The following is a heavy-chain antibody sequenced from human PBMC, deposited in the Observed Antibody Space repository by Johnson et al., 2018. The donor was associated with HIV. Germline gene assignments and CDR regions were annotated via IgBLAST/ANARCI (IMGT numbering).Heavy chain of an antibody. D-gene: IGHD1-1*01. CDR2: ISSSGSTI. CDR1: GFTFSDYY. V-gene: IGHV3-11*04. Sequence: QVQLVESGGGLVQPGGSLRLSCAASGFTFSDYYMNWIRQAPGKGLDWVSYISSSGSTIYYADSVKGRFTISRDTAKNSLYLQMNSLRAEDTAVYYCTGGGCCLTLDDAFGIWGQGTMVTVSS. J-gene: IGHJ3*02. CDR3: TGGGCCLTLDDAFGI.